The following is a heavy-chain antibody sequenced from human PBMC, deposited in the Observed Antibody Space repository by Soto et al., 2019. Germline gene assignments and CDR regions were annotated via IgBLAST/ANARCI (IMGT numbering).Heavy chain of an antibody. Sequence: PGGSLRLSCAASGFTFSSYGMHWVRHVPGRGLEWVASLDGVGGSTYYAESVRGRFSISRDNSQNTLFLQMKRLAVDDTAIYYCAAPRDGYGSGFSWFTYGMDIWGQGTTVTVSS. CDR2: LDGVGGST. V-gene: IGHV3-NL1*01. D-gene: IGHD3-10*01. CDR3: AAPRDGYGSGFSWFTYGMDI. J-gene: IGHJ6*02. CDR1: GFTFSSYG.